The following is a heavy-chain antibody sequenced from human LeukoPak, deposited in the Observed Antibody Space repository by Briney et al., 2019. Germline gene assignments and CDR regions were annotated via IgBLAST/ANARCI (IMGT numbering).Heavy chain of an antibody. CDR2: ISGSGDST. CDR3: AKKHPISPMVGTTLDS. J-gene: IGHJ4*02. V-gene: IGHV3-23*01. CDR1: EFTFNSYA. Sequence: LAGGSLILSCAASEFTFNSYAMSWVRQAPGKGLEWVSAISGSGDSTYYADSVKGRFTISRDNSKNTLFLQMNGLRAEDTAVYYCAKKHPISPMVGTTLDSWGQGTLVTVSS. D-gene: IGHD1-26*01.